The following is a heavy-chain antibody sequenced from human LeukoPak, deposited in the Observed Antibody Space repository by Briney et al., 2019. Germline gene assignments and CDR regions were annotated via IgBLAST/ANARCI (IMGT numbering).Heavy chain of an antibody. CDR1: GFTFSSYS. Sequence: PGGSLRLSCAAPGFTFSSYSINWVRQAPGKGLEWVSSISSSSSYIYYADSVKGRFTISRDNAKNSLYLQMNSLRAEDTAVYYCARQARYYDSSGYSPWGQGTLVTVSS. CDR3: ARQARYYDSSGYSP. D-gene: IGHD3-22*01. CDR2: ISSSSSYI. V-gene: IGHV3-21*01. J-gene: IGHJ5*02.